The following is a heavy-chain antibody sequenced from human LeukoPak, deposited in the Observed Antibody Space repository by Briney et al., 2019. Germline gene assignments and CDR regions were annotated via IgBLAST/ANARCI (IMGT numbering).Heavy chain of an antibody. J-gene: IGHJ5*02. D-gene: IGHD6-19*01. CDR3: ARVVAGNWFDP. CDR1: GYTFTGYY. V-gene: IGHV1-2*02. CDR2: INPNSGGT. Sequence: GASVKVSCKVSGYTFTGYYMHWVRQAPGQGLEWMGWINPNSGGTNYAQKFQGRVTMTRDTSITTAYMELSRLRSDDTAVYYCARVVAGNWFDPWGQGTLVTVSS.